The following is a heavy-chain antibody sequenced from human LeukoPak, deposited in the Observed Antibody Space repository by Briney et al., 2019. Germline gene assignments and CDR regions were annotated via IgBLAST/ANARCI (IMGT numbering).Heavy chain of an antibody. CDR2: IYYSGST. J-gene: IGHJ4*02. CDR3: ARRDGYFDY. CDR1: GGSISSYY. D-gene: IGHD5-24*01. V-gene: IGHV4-59*01. Sequence: PSETLSFTFTVSGGSISSYYWSWIRQPPGKGLEWIGYIYYSGSTNYNPSLKSRVTISVDTSKNQFSLKLSSVTAADTAVYYCARRDGYFDYWGQGTLVTVSS.